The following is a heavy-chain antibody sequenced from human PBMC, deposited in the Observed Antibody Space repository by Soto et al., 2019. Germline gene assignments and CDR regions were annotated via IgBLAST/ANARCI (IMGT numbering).Heavy chain of an antibody. V-gene: IGHV3-23*01. Sequence: GGSLRLSCAASGFTFSSYGMSWVRQAPGKGLEWVSGISGSGASTYYTDSVKGRFTVSRDSSKKTLYLQMNSLRAEDTAVYYCAKVSNPYGSGSYYAYFDYWGQGTLVTVSS. D-gene: IGHD3-10*01. CDR1: GFTFSSYG. CDR3: AKVSNPYGSGSYYAYFDY. J-gene: IGHJ4*02. CDR2: ISGSGAST.